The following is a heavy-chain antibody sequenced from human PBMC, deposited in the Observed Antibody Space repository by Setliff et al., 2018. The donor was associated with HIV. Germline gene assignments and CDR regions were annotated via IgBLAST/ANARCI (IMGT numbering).Heavy chain of an antibody. Sequence: PSETLSLTCSVSSDSISSGSYYWSWIRLPAGKGLEWIGQIHTSGSTNYNPSLKSRVTISVDRSKNQFSLNLSSVTAADTALYYCASLFHDTSAPWLYYFDYWGQGTLVTVSS. J-gene: IGHJ4*02. CDR3: ASLFHDTSAPWLYYFDY. CDR1: SDSISSGSYY. V-gene: IGHV4-61*09. D-gene: IGHD3-22*01. CDR2: IHTSGST.